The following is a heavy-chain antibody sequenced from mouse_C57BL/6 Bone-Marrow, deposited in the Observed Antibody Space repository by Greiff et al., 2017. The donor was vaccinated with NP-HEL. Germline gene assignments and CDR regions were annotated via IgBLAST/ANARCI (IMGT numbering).Heavy chain of an antibody. D-gene: IGHD1-1*01. CDR3: ARHYGSSRAWFAY. CDR2: IYPGRGST. Sequence: QVQLQQPGAELVKPGASVKMSCKASGYTFTSYWITWVKQRPGQGLEWIGDIYPGRGSTHYNEKFKSKATLTVDTSSSTAYMQLSSLTSEDSAVYDCARHYGSSRAWFAYWGQGTLVTVSA. V-gene: IGHV1-55*01. CDR1: GYTFTSYW. J-gene: IGHJ3*01.